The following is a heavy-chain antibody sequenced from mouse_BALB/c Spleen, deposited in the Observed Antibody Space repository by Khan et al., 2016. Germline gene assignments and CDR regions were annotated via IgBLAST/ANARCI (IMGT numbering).Heavy chain of an antibody. CDR3: TKRDYDWYFDV. CDR1: GFTFSDAW. V-gene: IGHV6-6*01. Sequence: EVKLEESGGGLVQPGGSMKLSCAASGFTFSDAWMDWVRQSPGKGLEWVAELRSKANNRATSYAESVKGRFTISGDDSKSSIYLQMNSLRAEDTGIYDCTKRDYDWYFDVWGAGTTFTVSS. D-gene: IGHD2-4*01. CDR2: LRSKANNRAT. J-gene: IGHJ1*01.